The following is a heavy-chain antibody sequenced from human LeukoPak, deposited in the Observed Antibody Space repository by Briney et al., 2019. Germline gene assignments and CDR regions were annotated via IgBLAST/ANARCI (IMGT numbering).Heavy chain of an antibody. CDR1: GYPFISYD. D-gene: IGHD4-17*01. Sequence: VASVKVSCKASGYPFISYDIKWVRQATGQGLEWMGWMNPNSGNTGYAQKFQGRVTMTRNTSISTAYMELSSLRSEDTAVYYCARGLGFGGNGDYEDYWGQGTLVTVSS. CDR2: MNPNSGNT. J-gene: IGHJ4*02. V-gene: IGHV1-8*01. CDR3: ARGLGFGGNGDYEDY.